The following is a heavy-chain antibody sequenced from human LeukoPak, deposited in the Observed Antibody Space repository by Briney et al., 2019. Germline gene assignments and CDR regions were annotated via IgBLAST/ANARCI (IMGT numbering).Heavy chain of an antibody. D-gene: IGHD6-13*01. V-gene: IGHV1-69*06. Sequence: GASVKVSCKASGGTFSSYAISWVRQAPGQGLEWMGGIIPIFGTANYAQKFQGRVTITADKSTSTAYMELSSLRSEDTAVYYCARGPPGIGPRIAAAERSDPYYYYYYYMDVWGKGTTVTVSS. CDR1: GGTFSSYA. J-gene: IGHJ6*03. CDR2: IIPIFGTA. CDR3: ARGPPGIGPRIAAAERSDPYYYYYYYMDV.